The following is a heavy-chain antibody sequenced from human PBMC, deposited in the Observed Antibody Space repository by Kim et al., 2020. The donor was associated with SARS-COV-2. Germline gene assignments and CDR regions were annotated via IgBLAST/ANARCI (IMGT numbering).Heavy chain of an antibody. CDR3: AKKGGGGYCSGGSCYSGYFDY. CDR2: ISYDGSNK. D-gene: IGHD2-15*01. Sequence: GGSLRLSCAASGFTFSSYGMHWVHQAPGKGLEWVAVISYDGSNKYYADSVKGRFTISRDNSKNTLYLQMNSLRAEDTAVYYCAKKGGGGYCSGGSCYSGYFDYWGQGTLVTVSS. J-gene: IGHJ4*02. V-gene: IGHV3-30*18. CDR1: GFTFSSYG.